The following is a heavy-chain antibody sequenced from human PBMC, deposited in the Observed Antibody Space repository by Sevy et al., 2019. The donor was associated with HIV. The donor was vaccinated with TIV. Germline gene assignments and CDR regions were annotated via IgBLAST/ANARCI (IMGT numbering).Heavy chain of an antibody. Sequence: GGSLRLSCTGSGFSFSYYGIHWLRQAPGKGLDWVALISHDGINEYYADSVKGRFTISRDNSRNTVYLEMNSLRNEDTAIYFCANAYSGSYSHSYLYALDVWGQRTTVTVSS. J-gene: IGHJ6*02. D-gene: IGHD1-26*01. CDR2: ISHDGINE. CDR1: GFSFSYYG. CDR3: ANAYSGSYSHSYLYALDV. V-gene: IGHV3-30*18.